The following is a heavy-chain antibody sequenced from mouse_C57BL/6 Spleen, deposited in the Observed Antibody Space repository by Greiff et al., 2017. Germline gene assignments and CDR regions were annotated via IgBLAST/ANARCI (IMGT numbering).Heavy chain of an antibody. CDR1: GYTFTSSW. Sequence: VQLQQSGAELAKPGASVKLSCKASGYTFTSSWMHWVKQRPGQGLEWIGYINPSRGYTKYNQKFQDKTTLTADQSSSTAYMQLSSLTYEDSAVYYCARCLLLPEGGYFDVWGTGTTVTVSS. CDR3: ARCLLLPEGGYFDV. V-gene: IGHV1-7*01. CDR2: INPSRGYT. D-gene: IGHD1-1*01. J-gene: IGHJ1*03.